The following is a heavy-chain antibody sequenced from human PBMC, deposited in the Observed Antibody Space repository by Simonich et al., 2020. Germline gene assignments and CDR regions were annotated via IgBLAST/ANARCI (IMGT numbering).Heavy chain of an antibody. Sequence: GGGLVQPGGSLRLSCAASGFTFSSYAMSWVRQAPGKGVEWVSAISGSGGSKYYADSVMGRFTISKDNSKNTLYLKMNSLRAEDTAVYYCAKDLGERITMIVVVIDAFDIWGQGTMVTVSS. V-gene: IGHV3-23*01. D-gene: IGHD3-22*01. CDR2: ISGSGGSK. J-gene: IGHJ3*02. CDR3: AKDLGERITMIVVVIDAFDI. CDR1: GFTFSSYA.